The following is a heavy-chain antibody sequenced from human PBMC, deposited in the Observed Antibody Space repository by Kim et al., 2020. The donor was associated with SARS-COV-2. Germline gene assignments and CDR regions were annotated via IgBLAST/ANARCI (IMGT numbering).Heavy chain of an antibody. CDR1: GGSLSSSISY. J-gene: IGHJ5*02. D-gene: IGHD1-1*01. CDR2: LSYSGRT. CDR3: AAFYAYNYFDH. Sequence: SETLSLTCSVSGGSLSSSISYWVWIRQPPGKGLEWIGSLSYSGRTYYNASLESRVTISVDTSKNRFSLNLTSVTATDTAVYYCAAFYAYNYFDHWGQGTLVTVSS. V-gene: IGHV4-39*02.